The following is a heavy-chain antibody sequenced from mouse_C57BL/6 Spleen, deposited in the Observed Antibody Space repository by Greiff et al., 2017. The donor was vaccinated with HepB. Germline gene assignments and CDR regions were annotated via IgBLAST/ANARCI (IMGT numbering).Heavy chain of an antibody. D-gene: IGHD1-1*01. CDR1: GYAFSSSW. J-gene: IGHJ3*01. CDR2: IYPGDGDT. Sequence: VQLVESGPELVKPGASVKISCKASGYAFSSSWMNWVKQRPGKGLEWIGRIYPGDGDTNYNGKFKGKATLTADKSSSTAYMQLSSLTSEDSAVYFCARHYGSSIAYWGQGTLVTVSA. CDR3: ARHYGSSIAY. V-gene: IGHV1-82*01.